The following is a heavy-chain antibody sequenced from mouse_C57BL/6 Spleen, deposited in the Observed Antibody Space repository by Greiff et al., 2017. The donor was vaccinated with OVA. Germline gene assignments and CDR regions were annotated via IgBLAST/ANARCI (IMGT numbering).Heavy chain of an antibody. J-gene: IGHJ2*01. CDR2: ISDGGSYI. CDR3: SIDLRREDY. Sequence: DVMLVESGGGLVKPGGSLKLSCAASGFTFSSYAMSWIRQTPEKRLEWVATISDGGSYIYYPDNVNGRFTISRDNAKNNLYLQMSHLKSEDTAMYYCSIDLRREDYWGQGTTLSVSS. CDR1: GFTFSSYA. D-gene: IGHD1-2*01. V-gene: IGHV5-4*01.